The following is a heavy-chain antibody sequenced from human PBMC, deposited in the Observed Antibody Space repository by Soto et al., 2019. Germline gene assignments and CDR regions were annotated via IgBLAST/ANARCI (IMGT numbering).Heavy chain of an antibody. Sequence: SSETLSLTCAVYGGSFSGYYWSWIRQPPGKGLEWIGEINHSGSTNYNPSLKSRVTISVDTSKNQFSLKLSSVTAADTAVYYCARKSIAEDYWGQGTLVTVSS. V-gene: IGHV4-34*01. CDR3: ARKSIAEDY. CDR1: GGSFSGYY. J-gene: IGHJ4*02. CDR2: INHSGST. D-gene: IGHD6-6*01.